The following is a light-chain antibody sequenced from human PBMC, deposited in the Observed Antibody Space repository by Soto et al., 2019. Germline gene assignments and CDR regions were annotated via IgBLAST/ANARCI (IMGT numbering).Light chain of an antibody. CDR2: DVN. Sequence: ALTQPRSVSGSPGQSVTISCTGTSSDVGAYDHVSWYQQHPGKAPKLMIHDVNQRPSGVPDRLSGSKSGNTASLTISGLQAEDEADYYCCSFAAMSGYVFGTGTKLTVL. CDR1: SSDVGAYDH. J-gene: IGLJ1*01. V-gene: IGLV2-11*01. CDR3: CSFAAMSGYV.